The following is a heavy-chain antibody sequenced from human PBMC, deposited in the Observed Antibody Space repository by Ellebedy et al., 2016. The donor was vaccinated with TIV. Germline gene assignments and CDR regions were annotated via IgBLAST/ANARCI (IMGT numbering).Heavy chain of an antibody. J-gene: IGHJ4*02. D-gene: IGHD6-19*01. CDR2: IGTVGDT. CDR1: GFTFSSYD. Sequence: PGGSLRLSCAASGFTFSSYDMHWVRQVTGKGLEWVSGIGTVGDTHYSGSVKGRFTISRDNSKNTLYLQMNSLRAEDTAVYYCAREAVAGTLDYWGQGTLVTVSS. V-gene: IGHV3-13*01. CDR3: AREAVAGTLDY.